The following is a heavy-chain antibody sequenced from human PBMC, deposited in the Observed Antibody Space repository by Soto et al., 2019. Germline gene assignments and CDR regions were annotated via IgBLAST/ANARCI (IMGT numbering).Heavy chain of an antibody. D-gene: IGHD6-13*01. CDR2: IYHSGSA. CDR3: ARYNAASGTYYFDY. Sequence: QVELQESGPGLVKPSGTLSLTCAVSGDSVSSRFWWSWVRQSPGKGLEWIGEIYHSGSANYNPSLKSRVTMSVDNSKNQFSLKLNSVAAADTAVYYCARYNAASGTYYFDYGGQGTLVTVSS. V-gene: IGHV4-4*02. CDR1: GDSVSSRFW. J-gene: IGHJ4*02.